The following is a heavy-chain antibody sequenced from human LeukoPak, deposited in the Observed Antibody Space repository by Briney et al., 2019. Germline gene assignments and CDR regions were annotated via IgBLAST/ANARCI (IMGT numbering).Heavy chain of an antibody. D-gene: IGHD5-12*01. V-gene: IGHV3-30*02. J-gene: IGHJ4*02. Sequence: GGSLRLSCAASGFPFNHYGMHWVRQAPGKGLEWVAFIRYDGIDKYYLDSVKGRFTISRDSSENTLYLQMNSLRTEDTAVYYCTKDPVDSSLNIWGQGTLVTVSS. CDR2: IRYDGIDK. CDR1: GFPFNHYG. CDR3: TKDPVDSSLNI.